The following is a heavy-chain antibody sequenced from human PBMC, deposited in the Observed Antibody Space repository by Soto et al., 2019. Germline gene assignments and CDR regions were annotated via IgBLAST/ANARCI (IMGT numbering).Heavy chain of an antibody. CDR2: IYYSGYT. CDR3: ARHNGPLYVGYYYDMDV. CDR1: GDSISSYY. V-gene: IGHV4-39*01. J-gene: IGHJ6*02. D-gene: IGHD3-16*01. Sequence: PSETLSLTCTVSGDSISSYYWGWIRQPPGKGLEWIGSIYYSGYTYYNPSLKSRVTISVDTSKNQFSLKLSSVTAADTAVYYCARHNGPLYVGYYYDMDVWGQGTTVTVSS.